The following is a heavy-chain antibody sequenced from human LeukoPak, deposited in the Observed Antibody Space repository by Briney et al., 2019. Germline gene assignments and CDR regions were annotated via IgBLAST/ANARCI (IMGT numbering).Heavy chain of an antibody. CDR1: GFTFSSYW. D-gene: IGHD3-22*01. J-gene: IGHJ4*02. Sequence: GGSLRLSCAASGFTFSSYWMSWVRQAPGKGLEWVANIKQDGSEKYYVDSVKGRFTISRDNAKNSLYLQMNFLRAEDTAVYYCARDWGYDSSGYWQKYFDTWGQGTLVTVSS. CDR2: IKQDGSEK. V-gene: IGHV3-7*01. CDR3: ARDWGYDSSGYWQKYFDT.